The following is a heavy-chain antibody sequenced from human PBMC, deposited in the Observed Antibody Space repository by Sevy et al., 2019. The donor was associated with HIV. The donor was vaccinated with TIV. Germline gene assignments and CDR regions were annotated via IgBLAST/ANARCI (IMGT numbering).Heavy chain of an antibody. CDR3: ARVNCTNGVCFQGYYYYGLDV. CDR1: GFSFSGYS. J-gene: IGHJ6*02. V-gene: IGHV3-21*01. CDR2: IDTSSSYI. Sequence: GGSLRLSCAASGFSFSGYSFNWIRQAPGKGLEWVSSIDTSSSYIYYADSVKGRFTISRDNAKNSLYLQMSSLRAEDTSVYFFARVNCTNGVCFQGYYYYGLDVWGQRTTVTVSS. D-gene: IGHD2-8*01.